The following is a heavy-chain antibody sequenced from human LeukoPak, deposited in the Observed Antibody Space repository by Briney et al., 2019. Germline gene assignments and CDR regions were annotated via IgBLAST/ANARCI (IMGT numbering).Heavy chain of an antibody. CDR3: ARIRRDGYNGFDY. J-gene: IGHJ4*02. Sequence: PSETLSLTCAVYGGSFSGYYWSWIRQPPGKGLEWIGEINHSGSTKYNPSLKSQVTISVDTSKNQFSLKLSSVTAADTAVYYCARIRRDGYNGFDYWGQGTLVTVSS. CDR2: INHSGST. D-gene: IGHD5-24*01. CDR1: GGSFSGYY. V-gene: IGHV4-34*01.